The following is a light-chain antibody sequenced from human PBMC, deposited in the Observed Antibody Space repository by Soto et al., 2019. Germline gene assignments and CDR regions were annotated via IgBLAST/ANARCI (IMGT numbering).Light chain of an antibody. CDR2: SND. Sequence: QSVLTQPPSVSAAPGQRVTISCSGSSSNIGNNYVYWYQQLPGTAPKLLIYSNDKRPSGIPDRFSGSKSGTSAILVITGLQTGDAADYYAATGDSSLGFGVFGAGTKVTVL. CDR1: SSNIGNNY. J-gene: IGLJ2*01. V-gene: IGLV1-51*01. CDR3: ATGDSSLGFGV.